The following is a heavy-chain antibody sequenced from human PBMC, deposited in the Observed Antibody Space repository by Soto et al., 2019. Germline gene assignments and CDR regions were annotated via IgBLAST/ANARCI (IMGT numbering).Heavy chain of an antibody. CDR3: AREAIIVIAAPEYYFDY. D-gene: IGHD3-22*01. CDR1: GFDVSNTD. CDR2: TYSGGYT. J-gene: IGHJ4*02. V-gene: IGHV3-66*01. Sequence: EVQLVESGGDLVQRGGSLRLSCAASGFDVSNTDMSWVRQAPGKGLEWVSVTYSGGYTNYADSVKGRCIVSRDSPKNTLYLQMDSLRAEDTAVYYCAREAIIVIAAPEYYFDYWGQGTLVTVSS.